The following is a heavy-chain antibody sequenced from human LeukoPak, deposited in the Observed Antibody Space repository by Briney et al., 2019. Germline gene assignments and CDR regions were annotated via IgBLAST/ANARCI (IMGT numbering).Heavy chain of an antibody. V-gene: IGHV1-2*02. Sequence: ASVKVSCKASGYTFTGYYMHWVRQAPGQGLEWMGWINPNSGGTNYAQKFQGRVTMTRDTSISTAYMEVSRLRSDDTAVYYCARVPYYDILTGYYLYYYYYGMDVWGQGTTVTVSS. CDR3: ARVPYYDILTGYYLYYYYYGMDV. CDR2: INPNSGGT. CDR1: GYTFTGYY. D-gene: IGHD3-9*01. J-gene: IGHJ6*02.